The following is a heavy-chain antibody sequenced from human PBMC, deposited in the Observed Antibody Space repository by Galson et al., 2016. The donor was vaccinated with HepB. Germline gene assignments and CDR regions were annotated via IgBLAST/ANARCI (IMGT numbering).Heavy chain of an antibody. D-gene: IGHD6-13*01. V-gene: IGHV3-11*01. CDR1: GFTFGDYY. Sequence: SLRLSCAASGFTFGDYYMTWLRQAPGKGLEWVSYISTTGSNTYYADSVKGRFTISRDNAKNSLYVQMNSLRAEDTAVYYCASIFRYSSSQHPGYWGQGTLVTVSS. CDR3: ASIFRYSSSQHPGY. CDR2: ISTTGSNT. J-gene: IGHJ4*02.